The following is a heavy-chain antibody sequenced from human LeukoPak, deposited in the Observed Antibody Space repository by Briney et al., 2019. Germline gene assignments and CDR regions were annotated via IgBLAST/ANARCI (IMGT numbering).Heavy chain of an antibody. CDR3: AKEARYIYVWEAFDI. CDR1: GFTFSSYG. Sequence: GGSLRLSCAASGFTFSSYGMHWVRQAPGKGLEWVAFIRYDGSNKYYADSVKGRFTISRDNSKNTLYLQMNSLRAEDTAVYYCAKEARYIYVWEAFDIWGQGTMVTVSS. V-gene: IGHV3-30*02. D-gene: IGHD5-18*01. CDR2: IRYDGSNK. J-gene: IGHJ3*02.